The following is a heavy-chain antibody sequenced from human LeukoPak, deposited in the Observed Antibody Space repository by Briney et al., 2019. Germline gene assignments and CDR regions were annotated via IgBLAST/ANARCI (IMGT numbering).Heavy chain of an antibody. Sequence: SETLSLTCTVSGGSISSGGYYWSWIRQHPGKGLEWIGYIYYSGSTYYNPSLKSRVTISVDTSKNQFSLKLSPVTAADTAVYYCATGSSITMVRGVTFDYWGQGTLVTVSS. J-gene: IGHJ4*02. CDR3: ATGSSITMVRGVTFDY. D-gene: IGHD3-10*01. CDR2: IYYSGST. V-gene: IGHV4-31*03. CDR1: GGSISSGGYY.